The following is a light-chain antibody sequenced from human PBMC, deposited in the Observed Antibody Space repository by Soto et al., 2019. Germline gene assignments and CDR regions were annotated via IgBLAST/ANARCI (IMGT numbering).Light chain of an antibody. J-gene: IGLJ1*01. CDR2: DIS. V-gene: IGLV2-14*01. Sequence: QSVLTQPASVSGSPGQSITISCTGTSSDVGAYDYVSWYQQHPGKAPKLMIYDISDRPSGISNRFSGSKSGNTASLTISGLQPEDEADYYCSSHTITSTRIFGTGTKVTVL. CDR3: SSHTITSTRI. CDR1: SSDVGAYDY.